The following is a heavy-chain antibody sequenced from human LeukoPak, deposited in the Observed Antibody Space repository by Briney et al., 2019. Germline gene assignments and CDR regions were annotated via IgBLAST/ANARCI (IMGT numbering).Heavy chain of an antibody. Sequence: GGSLRLSCAASGFTFSNYAMSWARQAPGKGLEWVSAISGSGGSTYYADSVKGRFAISRDNSKNTLYLQMNSLRAEDTAVYYCTKGTIWLPFDYWGQGTLVTVSS. CDR1: GFTFSNYA. J-gene: IGHJ4*02. CDR2: ISGSGGST. CDR3: TKGTIWLPFDY. V-gene: IGHV3-23*01. D-gene: IGHD5-18*01.